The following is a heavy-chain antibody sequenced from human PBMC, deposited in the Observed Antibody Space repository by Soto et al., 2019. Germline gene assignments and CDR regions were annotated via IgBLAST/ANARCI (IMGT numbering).Heavy chain of an antibody. V-gene: IGHV3-30*18. CDR3: AKDFGTPKSLKRKRSDYYYYYGMDV. J-gene: IGHJ6*02. D-gene: IGHD3-3*01. CDR1: GFTFSSYG. CDR2: ISYGGST. Sequence: GGSLRLSCAASGFTFSSYGMHWVRQAPGKGLEWVAVISYGGSTYYADSVKGRFTISRDNSKNSLYLQMNSLRTEDTALYYCAKDFGTPKSLKRKRSDYYYYYGMDVWGQGTTVTVSS.